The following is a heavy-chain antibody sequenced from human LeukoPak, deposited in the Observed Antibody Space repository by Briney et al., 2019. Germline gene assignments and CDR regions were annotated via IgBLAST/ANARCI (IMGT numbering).Heavy chain of an antibody. D-gene: IGHD2-2*02. CDR2: IYHSGST. J-gene: IGHJ4*02. CDR3: ARLSGAPIRHPIYHFDY. CDR1: GYSISGGYY. Sequence: HPSETLSLTCAVSGYSISGGYYWGWIRQPPGKGVEWIGNIYHSGSTYENPSLKSRVTISLDTSKNQFSLSLSSVTAADTAMYYCARLSGAPIRHPIYHFDYWGQGTLVTVSS. V-gene: IGHV4-38-2*01.